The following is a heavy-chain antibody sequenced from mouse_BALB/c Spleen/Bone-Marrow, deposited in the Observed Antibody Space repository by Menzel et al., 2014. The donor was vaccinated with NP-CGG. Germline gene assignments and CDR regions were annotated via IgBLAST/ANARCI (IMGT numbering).Heavy chain of an antibody. CDR3: ARALIVFDY. V-gene: IGHV7-3*02. CDR2: IRNKANGYTT. Sequence: EVKLMDSGGGLVQPGGSLRLSCAPSGFTFTGYYMSWVRQPPGKALEWLGFIRNKANGYTTEYSASVKGRFTISRDNSQSILYLQMNILRAEDSATYYCARALIVFDYWGQGTTLTVSS. CDR1: GFTFTGYY. J-gene: IGHJ2*01.